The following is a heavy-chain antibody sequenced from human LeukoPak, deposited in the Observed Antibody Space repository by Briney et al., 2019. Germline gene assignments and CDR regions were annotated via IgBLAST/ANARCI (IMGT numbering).Heavy chain of an antibody. CDR3: ARRQGTTLNFDY. CDR2: INAYNGNT. CDR1: GYTFSGYG. V-gene: IGHV1-18*01. J-gene: IGHJ4*02. D-gene: IGHD1-1*01. Sequence: ASVKVSCKASGYTFSGYGFSWVRQAPGQGLEWMGWINAYNGNTNYAQNLQGRVTMTTDTSTSTAYMELRSLRSDDTAVYYCARRQGTTLNFDYWGQGTLVPVSS.